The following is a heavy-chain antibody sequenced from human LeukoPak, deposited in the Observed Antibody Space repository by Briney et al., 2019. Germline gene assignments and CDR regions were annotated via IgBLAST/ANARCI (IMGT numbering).Heavy chain of an antibody. Sequence: QPGGSLRLSCAASGFTFSSYWMTWVRQAPGRGLEWVANIKRDGSDTHYLDSLKGRFTISRDNAKSSLSLQMNSLRAEDTAVYYCARDSSYCSGGVCFDVFDIWGQGTMVVVSS. D-gene: IGHD2-8*02. J-gene: IGHJ3*02. CDR3: ARDSSYCSGGVCFDVFDI. V-gene: IGHV3-7*01. CDR2: IKRDGSDT. CDR1: GFTFSSYW.